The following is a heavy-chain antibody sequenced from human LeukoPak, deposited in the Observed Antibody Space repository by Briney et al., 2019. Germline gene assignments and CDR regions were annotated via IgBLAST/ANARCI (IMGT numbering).Heavy chain of an antibody. CDR2: LYPGDSDT. CDR3: ARLGDLYGDYGIHDY. J-gene: IGHJ4*02. V-gene: IGHV5-51*01. D-gene: IGHD4-17*01. Sequence: GESLKISCEGSGYNFTSHWIGWVRQMPGKGLEWMGILYPGDSDTRYSLSFQGQVTISADKSISTAYLQWSSLKASDTAMYYCARLGDLYGDYGIHDYWGQGTLVTVSS. CDR1: GYNFTSHW.